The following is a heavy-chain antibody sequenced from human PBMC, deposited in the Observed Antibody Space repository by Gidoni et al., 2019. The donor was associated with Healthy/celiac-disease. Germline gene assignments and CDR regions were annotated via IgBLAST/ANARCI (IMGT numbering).Heavy chain of an antibody. D-gene: IGHD6-13*01. V-gene: IGHV1-2*02. CDR1: GYTFTGYY. CDR2: INPNSGGT. Sequence: QVQLVQSGAEVKKPGVSVKVFCKASGYTFTGYYMHWVRRAPGQGLEWMGWINPNSGGTNYAQKFQGRVTMTRDTSISTAYMELSRLRSDDTAVYYCAIVDGGIAAGDFDYWGQGTLVTVSS. CDR3: AIVDGGIAAGDFDY. J-gene: IGHJ4*02.